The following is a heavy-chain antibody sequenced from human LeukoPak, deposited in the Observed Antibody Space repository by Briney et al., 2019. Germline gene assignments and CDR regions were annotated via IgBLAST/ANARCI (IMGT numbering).Heavy chain of an antibody. V-gene: IGHV3-23*01. CDR3: AKAGGWFGELLQTSADNWFDP. CDR2: ISGSGGST. CDR1: GFTVSSNYA. D-gene: IGHD3-10*01. J-gene: IGHJ5*02. Sequence: GGSLRLSCAASGFTVSSNYAMSWVRQAPGKGLEWVSVISGSGGSTYYADSVKGRFTISRDNPKNTLYLQMNSLRAEDTAVYYCAKAGGWFGELLQTSADNWFDPWGQGTLVTVSS.